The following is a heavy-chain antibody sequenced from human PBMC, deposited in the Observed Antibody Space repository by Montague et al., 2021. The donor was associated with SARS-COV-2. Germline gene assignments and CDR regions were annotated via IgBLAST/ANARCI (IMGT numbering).Heavy chain of an antibody. CDR3: ARDRLKWGMITFGGNDY. CDR2: ISYDGSNK. V-gene: IGHV3-30*09. J-gene: IGHJ4*02. CDR1: GFTFSDYA. Sequence: SLRLSCAASGFTFSDYAIYWVRQAPGKGLGWVALISYDGSNKYYADSVKGRFAISRDNSKNTLYLQMNSLRAGDTAVYFCARDRLKWGMITFGGNDYWGQGTLVTVSS. D-gene: IGHD3-16*01.